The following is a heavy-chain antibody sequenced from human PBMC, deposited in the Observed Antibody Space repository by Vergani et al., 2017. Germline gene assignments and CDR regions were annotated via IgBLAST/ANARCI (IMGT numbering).Heavy chain of an antibody. D-gene: IGHD6-25*01. Sequence: QVQLVESGGGVVQPGRSLRLSCAASGFTFSSSAMHWVRQAPGKGLGSVAVISYDGSNKYYADSMKGRFTISRDNSKNTLYLQMNSLRTEDTAVYYCAKDFSGPYYYYGMDVWGQGTTVTVSS. V-gene: IGHV3-30*18. CDR3: AKDFSGPYYYYGMDV. J-gene: IGHJ6*02. CDR1: GFTFSSSA. CDR2: ISYDGSNK.